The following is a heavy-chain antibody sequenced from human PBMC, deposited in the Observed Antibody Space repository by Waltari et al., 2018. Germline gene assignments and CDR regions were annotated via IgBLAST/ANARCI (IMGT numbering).Heavy chain of an antibody. J-gene: IGHJ4*02. D-gene: IGHD3-22*01. CDR2: INQSGST. Sequence: QVQLQQWGAGLLKPSETLSLTCAVYGGSFSGYYWSWIRQPPGKGLEWIGEINQSGSTNYNPSLKSRVTISVDTSKNQFSLKLSSVTAADTAVYYCAREGDSSGYYGYYFDYWGQGTLVTVSS. V-gene: IGHV4-34*01. CDR3: AREGDSSGYYGYYFDY. CDR1: GGSFSGYY.